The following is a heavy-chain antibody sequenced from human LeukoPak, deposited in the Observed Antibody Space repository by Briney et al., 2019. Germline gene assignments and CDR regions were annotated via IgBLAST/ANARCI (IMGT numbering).Heavy chain of an antibody. D-gene: IGHD2-15*01. CDR3: ARGGGGMDV. CDR2: ISGYNGKT. CDR1: GYTFNTYG. V-gene: IGHV1-18*01. Sequence: GASVKVSCKASGYTFNTYGITWVRQAPGQGLEWMGWISGYNGKTKYAQKLQDRVTMTTDTSTTTAYMELSSLRSEDTAVYYCARGGGGMDVWGKGTTVTISS. J-gene: IGHJ6*03.